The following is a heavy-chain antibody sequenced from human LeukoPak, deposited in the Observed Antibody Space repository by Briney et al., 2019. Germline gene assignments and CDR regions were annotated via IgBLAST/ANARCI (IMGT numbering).Heavy chain of an antibody. CDR3: TTDSWRGDIAAAGPLDY. V-gene: IGHV3-15*01. J-gene: IGHJ4*02. CDR1: GFTFSNAW. Sequence: GGSLRLSCAASGFTFSNAWMSWVRQAPGKGLEWVGRIKSKTDGGTTDYAAPVKGRFTISRDDSKNTLYLQMNSLKTEDTAVYYCTTDSWRGDIAAAGPLDYWGQGTLVTVSS. CDR2: IKSKTDGGTT. D-gene: IGHD6-13*01.